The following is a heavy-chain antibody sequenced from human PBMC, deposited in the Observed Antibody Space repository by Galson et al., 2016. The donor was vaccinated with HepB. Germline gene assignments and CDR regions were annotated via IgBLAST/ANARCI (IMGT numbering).Heavy chain of an antibody. D-gene: IGHD3-22*01. CDR2: IGTEGNT. Sequence: SLRLSCAASGFTFSAYDMHWVRQATGQGLEWVSLIGTEGNTYYAGSVTGRFTISRDNAENSLYLQMNSLRAGDTAVYYCARVYYDRSIQDHYGMDVWGLVTTVTVSS. J-gene: IGHJ6*02. CDR3: ARVYYDRSIQDHYGMDV. CDR1: GFTFSAYD. V-gene: IGHV3-13*01.